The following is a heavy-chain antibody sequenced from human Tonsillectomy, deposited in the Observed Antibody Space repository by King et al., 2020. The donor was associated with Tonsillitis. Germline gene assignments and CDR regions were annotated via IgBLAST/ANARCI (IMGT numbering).Heavy chain of an antibody. V-gene: IGHV3-30*04. CDR3: ARESDILTGYTNPFNI. J-gene: IGHJ3*02. CDR2: ISSDGSNK. D-gene: IGHD3-9*01. Sequence: QVQLVESGGGVVQPGRSLRLSCAASGFTFSSYAMHWVRQAPGKGLEWLAIISSDGSNKYYADSVKGRFTISRDNSGNTLYLQMNSLRAADTAVYYCARESDILTGYTNPFNIWGHGTLVTVSS. CDR1: GFTFSSYA.